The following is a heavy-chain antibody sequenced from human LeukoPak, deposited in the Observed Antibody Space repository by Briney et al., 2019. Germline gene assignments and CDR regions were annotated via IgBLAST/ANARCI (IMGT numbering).Heavy chain of an antibody. CDR2: ITFDGNAQ. V-gene: IGHV3-30*04. J-gene: IGHJ3*02. Sequence: GRSLRLSCSVSVFTFSDYAMHWVRLAPGKGLEWLAVITFDGNAQYYSQSVKGRFTISRDNSKNTLFFQMNSLRAEDTAVYYCASRDPITMIPGKAFDIWGQGTMVTVSS. D-gene: IGHD3-22*01. CDR3: ASRDPITMIPGKAFDI. CDR1: VFTFSDYA.